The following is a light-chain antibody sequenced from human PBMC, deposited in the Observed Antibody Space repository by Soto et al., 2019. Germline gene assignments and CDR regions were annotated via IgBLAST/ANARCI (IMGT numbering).Light chain of an antibody. CDR1: QSVSSN. CDR3: QQYDNWPPWT. J-gene: IGKJ1*01. CDR2: GAS. V-gene: IGKV3-15*01. Sequence: EVVMTQSPATLSVSPGERATLSCRASQSVSSNLAWYQQKPGQAPRRLIYGASTRATGVPVRFSGSGSGTEFTLTIGSLQSEDFAFYYCQQYDNWPPWTFGQGTKVEIK.